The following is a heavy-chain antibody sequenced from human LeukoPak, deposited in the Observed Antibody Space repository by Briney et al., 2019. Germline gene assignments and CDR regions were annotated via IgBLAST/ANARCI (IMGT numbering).Heavy chain of an antibody. CDR3: AKHSSSWHYFDY. CDR1: GFTFSTYG. Sequence: GGSLRLSCPASGFTFSTYGMSWVRQAPGKGLEWVSAISGSGGGTYFADSVKGRFTISRDNSKNTLFLQMDSLRADDTAVYYCAKHSSSWHYFDYWGQGTLVTVSS. D-gene: IGHD6-13*01. J-gene: IGHJ4*02. CDR2: ISGSGGGT. V-gene: IGHV3-23*01.